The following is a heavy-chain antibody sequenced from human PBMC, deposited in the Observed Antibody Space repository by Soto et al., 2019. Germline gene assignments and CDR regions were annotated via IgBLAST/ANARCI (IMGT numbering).Heavy chain of an antibody. V-gene: IGHV4-59*01. CDR3: ARLDCSGGACYPGD. J-gene: IGHJ4*02. CDR1: GGSISSYY. D-gene: IGHD2-15*01. CDR2: IYYSGST. Sequence: QVQLQESGPGLVKPSETLSLTCTVSGGSISSYYWSWIRQPPGKGLEWIGYIYYSGSTNYNPSLKSRVTISVDTSKNQFSLKLSSVTAADTAVYYCARLDCSGGACYPGDWGQGTLVTVSS.